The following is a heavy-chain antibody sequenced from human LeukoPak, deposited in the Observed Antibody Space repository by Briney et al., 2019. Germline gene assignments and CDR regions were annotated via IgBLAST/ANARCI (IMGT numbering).Heavy chain of an antibody. CDR2: IIPILGIA. J-gene: IGHJ4*02. V-gene: IGHV1-69*04. CDR3: ARSTYYYDSSGSRPFDY. Sequence: GASVKVSCKASGGTFSSYAISWVRQAPGQGLEWMGRIIPILGIANYAQKFQGRVTITADKSTSTAYMELSSLRSEDTAVYYCARSTYYYDSSGSRPFDYWGQGTLVTVSS. D-gene: IGHD3-22*01. CDR1: GGTFSSYA.